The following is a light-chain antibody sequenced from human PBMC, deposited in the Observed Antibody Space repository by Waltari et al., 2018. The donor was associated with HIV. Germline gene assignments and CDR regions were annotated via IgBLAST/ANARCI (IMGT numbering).Light chain of an antibody. V-gene: IGKV3-20*01. CDR1: QSVSSVY. Sequence: EIVLTQSPSTLSLSPGERATLSCRASQSVSSVYLAWYQQKPGQTPRLLIYAASSRATGIPDRFSGSGSGTDFTLIITRLEAEDFAVYYCQQYATSPLTFGGGTKVEIK. J-gene: IGKJ4*01. CDR2: AAS. CDR3: QQYATSPLT.